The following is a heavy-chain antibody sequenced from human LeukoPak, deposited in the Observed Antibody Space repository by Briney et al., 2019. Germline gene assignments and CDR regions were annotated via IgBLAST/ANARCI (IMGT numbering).Heavy chain of an antibody. V-gene: IGHV5-51*01. Sequence: GESLKISCKASGYRFTRYWIGWGRQTPGEGLGWMGITYPGDSDTAYSPSFQGQVTISADKSITTAYLQWSSLKASDTGIYYCARRLRFAEGAYFDYWGRGTLVTVSS. CDR2: TYPGDSDT. CDR1: GYRFTRYW. CDR3: ARRLRFAEGAYFDY. J-gene: IGHJ4*02. D-gene: IGHD3-16*01.